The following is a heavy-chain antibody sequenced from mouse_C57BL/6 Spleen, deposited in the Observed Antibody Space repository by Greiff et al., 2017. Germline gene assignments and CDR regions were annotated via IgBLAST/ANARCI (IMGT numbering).Heavy chain of an antibody. J-gene: IGHJ1*03. CDR3: ARDEGHYCGSNWYFDV. D-gene: IGHD1-1*01. Sequence: EVMLVESEGGLVQPGSSMKLSCTASGFTFSDYYMAWVRQVPEKGLEWVANINYDGSSTYYLDSLKSRFIISRDNAKNILYLQMSSLKSEDTATYYCARDEGHYCGSNWYFDVWGTGTTVTVSS. CDR2: INYDGSST. CDR1: GFTFSDYY. V-gene: IGHV5-16*01.